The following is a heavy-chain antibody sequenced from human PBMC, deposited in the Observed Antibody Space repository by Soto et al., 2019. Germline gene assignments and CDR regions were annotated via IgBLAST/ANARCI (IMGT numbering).Heavy chain of an antibody. CDR2: IISSGDSI. J-gene: IGHJ4*02. V-gene: IGHV3-11*01. CDR3: ARDVVPHFDS. Sequence: QVQLVESGGGLVKPGGSLRLSCAASGFTFSDYYMSWIRQAPGKGLEWLSYIISSGDSIYYADCGKGRITISRRTAKNTRDPQMNSVTAAATAVEDSARDVVPHFDSWGKGTMVTFSS. D-gene: IGHD2-21*01. CDR1: GFTFSDYY.